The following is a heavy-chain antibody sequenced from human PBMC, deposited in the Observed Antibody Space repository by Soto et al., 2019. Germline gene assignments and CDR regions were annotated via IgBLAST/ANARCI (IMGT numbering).Heavy chain of an antibody. CDR1: GGSISSGGYS. V-gene: IGHV4-30-2*01. J-gene: IGHJ4*02. CDR2: ISHSGST. Sequence: QLQLQESGSGLVKPSQTLSLTCAVSGGSISSGGYSWSWIRQPPGKGLEWIGYISHSGSTYYNPSLKSRLTISVDRSKYQFSLKLSSMTPADTAVYYCASGSHVPHYWGQGTLVTVSS. D-gene: IGHD6-6*01. CDR3: ASGSHVPHY.